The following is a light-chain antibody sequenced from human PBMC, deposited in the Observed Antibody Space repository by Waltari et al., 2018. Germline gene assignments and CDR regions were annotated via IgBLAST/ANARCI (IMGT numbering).Light chain of an antibody. CDR1: SGHSSNI. Sequence: QLVLTQSPSASASLGASVKLTCTLDSGHSSNIIAWLQQQPEKGPRYLLKVNSDGSHSKGAEIPDRCSGSSSGPERYLIISSVQSEDEADYYCQTGGHGTWVFCGGTKLTVL. J-gene: IGLJ3*02. CDR2: VNSDGSH. CDR3: QTGGHGTWV. V-gene: IGLV4-69*01.